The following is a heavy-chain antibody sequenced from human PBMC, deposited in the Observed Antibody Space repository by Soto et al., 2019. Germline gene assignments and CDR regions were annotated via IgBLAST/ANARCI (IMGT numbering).Heavy chain of an antibody. Sequence: GASVKVSCKASGYTLTSYAMHWVRQAPGQSLEWMGWINTANGNTKYSQSFQGRVTITRDNSKNTLYLHINSLKVDDTAMYYCARAHSTGWHYFDYWGPGTLVTVSS. D-gene: IGHD6-19*01. CDR2: INTANGNT. V-gene: IGHV1-3*04. CDR3: ARAHSTGWHYFDY. J-gene: IGHJ4*02. CDR1: GYTLTSYA.